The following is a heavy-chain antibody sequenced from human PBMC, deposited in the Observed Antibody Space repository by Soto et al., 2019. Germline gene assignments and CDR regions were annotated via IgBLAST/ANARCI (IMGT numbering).Heavy chain of an antibody. J-gene: IGHJ5*02. V-gene: IGHV2-5*01. CDR3: AKSGSSGWYGWFDP. Sequence: SGPTLVNPTQSLTLTCIFSGFSLRTSGVGVGWIRQPPGKALEWLGFIYWNDDKRYSPSLKSRLTITKDTSKNQVVLTMTNMDPVDTATYYCAKSGSSGWYGWFDPWGQGTLVTVSS. CDR2: IYWNDDK. D-gene: IGHD6-19*01. CDR1: GFSLRTSGVG.